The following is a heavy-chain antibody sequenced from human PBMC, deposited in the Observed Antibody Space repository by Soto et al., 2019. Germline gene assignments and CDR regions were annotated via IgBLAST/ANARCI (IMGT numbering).Heavy chain of an antibody. J-gene: IGHJ4*02. CDR3: ARGRSENSSSQTSDDY. D-gene: IGHD6-13*01. V-gene: IGHV4-34*01. Sequence: PSETLSLTCAVYGGSFSGYYWSWIRQPPGKGLEWIGEINHSGSTNYNPSLKSRVTISVDTSKNQFSLKLSSVTAADTAVYYCARGRSENSSSQTSDDYWGQGTLVTVS. CDR2: INHSGST. CDR1: GGSFSGYY.